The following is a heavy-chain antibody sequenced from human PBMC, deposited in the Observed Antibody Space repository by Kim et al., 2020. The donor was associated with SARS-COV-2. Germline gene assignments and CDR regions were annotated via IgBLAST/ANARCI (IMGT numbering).Heavy chain of an antibody. D-gene: IGHD3-22*01. V-gene: IGHV3-23*01. CDR3: AKDAPFGYYDSSGYYREMYYFDY. CDR2: ISGSGGST. CDR1: GFTFSSYA. J-gene: IGHJ4*02. Sequence: GGSLRLSCAASGFTFSSYAMSWVRQAPGKGLEWVSAISGSGGSTYYADSVKGRFTISRDNSKNTLYLQMNSLRAEDTAVYYCAKDAPFGYYDSSGYYREMYYFDYWGQGTLVTVSS.